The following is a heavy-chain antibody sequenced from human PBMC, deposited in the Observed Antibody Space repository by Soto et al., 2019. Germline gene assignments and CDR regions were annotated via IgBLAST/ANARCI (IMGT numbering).Heavy chain of an antibody. V-gene: IGHV1-69*02. J-gene: IGHJ4*02. CDR1: GGTFSSYT. D-gene: IGHD6-19*01. CDR3: AEHLGGWYSAAFDY. Sequence: QVQLVQSGAEVKKPGSSVKVSCKASGGTFSSYTISWVRQAPGQGLEWMGRIIPILGIANYAQQFQGRVTITADKSTSTAYMELSSLRSEDTAVYYCAEHLGGWYSAAFDYWGQGTLVTVSS. CDR2: IIPILGIA.